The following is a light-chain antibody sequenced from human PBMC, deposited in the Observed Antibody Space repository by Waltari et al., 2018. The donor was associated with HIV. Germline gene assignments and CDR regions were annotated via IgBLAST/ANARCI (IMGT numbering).Light chain of an antibody. CDR1: RSLLSSSDNRNY. J-gene: IGKJ4*01. Sequence: DIVMTQSPDSLSVSLGERATINCTSSRSLLSSSDNRNYLAWYQQKPRQPPKLLISWASTRESGVPDRFSGGGSGTDFTLTITRLQAEDVAVYHCQQYFRIPPTFGGGTKVEIK. CDR3: QQYFRIPPT. V-gene: IGKV4-1*01. CDR2: WAS.